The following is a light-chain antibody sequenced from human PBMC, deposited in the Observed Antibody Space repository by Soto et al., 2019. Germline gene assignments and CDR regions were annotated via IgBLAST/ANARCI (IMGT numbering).Light chain of an antibody. CDR2: GVS. CDR1: QSVRSNY. CDR3: QQYGGSPWT. Sequence: EIVLTQSPGTLSLSPGERATLSCRASQSVRSNYLAWFQQRPGQPPRLIIYGVSTRATGTPDRFSASGSGTDFTLTINRLEREDFAVYYCQQYGGSPWTFGQGTKLEIK. V-gene: IGKV3-20*01. J-gene: IGKJ1*01.